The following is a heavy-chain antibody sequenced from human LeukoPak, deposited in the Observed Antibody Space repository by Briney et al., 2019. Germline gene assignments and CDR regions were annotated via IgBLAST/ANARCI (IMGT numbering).Heavy chain of an antibody. CDR1: GYTFTGYY. CDR2: INPNSGGT. D-gene: IGHD3-22*01. V-gene: IGHV1-2*06. Sequence: GASVKVSCKASGYTFTGYYMHWVRQAPGQGLEWMGRINPNSGGTNYAQKFQGRVTMTTDTSTSTAYMELRSLRSDDTAVYYCARDRAYYYDSSGYPPDHWGQGTLVTVSS. J-gene: IGHJ4*02. CDR3: ARDRAYYYDSSGYPPDH.